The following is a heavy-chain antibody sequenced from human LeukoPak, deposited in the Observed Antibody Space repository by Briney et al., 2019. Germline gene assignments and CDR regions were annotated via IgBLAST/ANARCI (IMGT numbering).Heavy chain of an antibody. D-gene: IGHD4-17*01. CDR1: GFTFDDYA. J-gene: IGHJ3*02. CDR3: AKALRRGAFDI. CDR2: ISWNSGSI. V-gene: IGHV3-9*01. Sequence: PGRSLRLSCAASGFTFDDYAMHWVRQAPGKGLEWVSGISWNSGSIGYADSVKGRLTISRDNAKNSLYLQMNSLRAEDTALYYCAKALRRGAFDIWGQGTMVTVSS.